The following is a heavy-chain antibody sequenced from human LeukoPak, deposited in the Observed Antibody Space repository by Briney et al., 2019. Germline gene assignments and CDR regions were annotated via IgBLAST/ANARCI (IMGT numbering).Heavy chain of an antibody. CDR1: GGSFSGYY. CDR2: INHSGST. D-gene: IGHD2-2*01. V-gene: IGHV4-34*01. Sequence: PSETLSLTCAVYGGSFSGYYWSWIRQPPGKGLEWIGEINHSGSTNYNPSLKSRVTISVDTSKNQFSLKLSSVTAADTAVYYCARQGYCSSTSCYWFDPWGQGTLVTVSS. J-gene: IGHJ5*02. CDR3: ARQGYCSSTSCYWFDP.